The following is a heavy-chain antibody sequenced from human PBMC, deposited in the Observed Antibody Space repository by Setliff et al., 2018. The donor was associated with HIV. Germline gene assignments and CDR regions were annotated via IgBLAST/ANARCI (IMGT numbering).Heavy chain of an antibody. D-gene: IGHD3-10*01. CDR3: ARPYGSGTKKYRWWYFDY. V-gene: IGHV4-34*01. CDR1: NGSFSGYF. J-gene: IGHJ4*02. Sequence: PSETLSLTCTVSNGSFSGYFWHWIRQAPGRGLEWIGAVNHGGETNYNPSLESRATISADTSKNQFSLKLSSVTAADTAVYYCARPYGSGTKKYRWWYFDYWGQGTLVTVSS. CDR2: VNHGGET.